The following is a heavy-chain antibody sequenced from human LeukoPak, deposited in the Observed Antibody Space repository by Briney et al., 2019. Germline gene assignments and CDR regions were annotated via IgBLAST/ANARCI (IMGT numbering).Heavy chain of an antibody. Sequence: SETLSLTCSVSGDSINNYYWSWIRQPPGKGLEWIGYIYYSGSTNYNPSLKSRVTISVDTSKNQFSLKLSSVTAADTAVYYCARRKSGYDYPLHYDAFDIWGQGTMVTVSS. V-gene: IGHV4-59*08. CDR2: IYYSGST. CDR1: GDSINNYY. D-gene: IGHD5-12*01. CDR3: ARRKSGYDYPLHYDAFDI. J-gene: IGHJ3*02.